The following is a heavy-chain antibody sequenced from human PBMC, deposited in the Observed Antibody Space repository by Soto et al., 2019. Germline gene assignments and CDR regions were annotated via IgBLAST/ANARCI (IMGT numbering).Heavy chain of an antibody. V-gene: IGHV1-3*01. J-gene: IGHJ4*02. Sequence: QVQLVQSGAEVKKPGASVKVSCKASGYTFTNYAMHWVRQAPGQRLEWMGWINAGNGNTKYSQKFQGRVTITRDTSASTDYMELSSLTSEDTAVYYYAREGQQLVGNYWGQGTPVTVSS. D-gene: IGHD6-13*01. CDR3: AREGQQLVGNY. CDR1: GYTFTNYA. CDR2: INAGNGNT.